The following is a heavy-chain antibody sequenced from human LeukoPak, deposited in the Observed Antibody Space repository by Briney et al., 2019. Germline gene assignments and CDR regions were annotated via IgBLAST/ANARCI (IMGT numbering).Heavy chain of an antibody. CDR3: ARVNGPPDAFDI. CDR2: IYTSGST. CDR1: GGSISSGSYY. Sequence: PSETLSLTCTVSGGSISSGSYYWSWIRQPAGKGLEWIGRIYTSGSTNYNPSLKSRVTISVDTSKNQFSLKLSSVTAADTAVYYCARVNGPPDAFDIWGQGTMVTVSS. J-gene: IGHJ3*02. V-gene: IGHV4-61*02. D-gene: IGHD2-8*01.